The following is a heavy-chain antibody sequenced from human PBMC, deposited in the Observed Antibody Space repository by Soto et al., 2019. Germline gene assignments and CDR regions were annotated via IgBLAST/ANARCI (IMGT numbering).Heavy chain of an antibody. Sequence: QVQLVESGGGVVQPGRSLRLSCAASGFTFSSYAMHWVRQAPGKGLEWVAVISYDGSNKYYADSVKGRFTISRDNSKNTLYLQMNSLRAEDTAVYYCASGVVATSRFDYWGQGTLVTVSS. V-gene: IGHV3-30-3*01. CDR3: ASGVVATSRFDY. CDR2: ISYDGSNK. CDR1: GFTFSSYA. D-gene: IGHD5-12*01. J-gene: IGHJ4*02.